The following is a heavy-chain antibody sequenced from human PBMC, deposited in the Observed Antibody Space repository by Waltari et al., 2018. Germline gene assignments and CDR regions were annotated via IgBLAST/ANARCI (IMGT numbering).Heavy chain of an antibody. Sequence: QVHLVQSGAEVKKPGASVKVSCKASGYTFTSYCLHWVRQAPGQGLEWMGIINPSSGSTTYAQKFQGRVTMTRDTSTSTVYMELSSLRSEDTAVYYCARAGMTTVINWSDPWGQGTLVTVSS. J-gene: IGHJ5*02. CDR3: ARAGMTTVINWSDP. CDR2: INPSSGST. CDR1: GYTFTSYC. D-gene: IGHD4-17*01. V-gene: IGHV1-46*01.